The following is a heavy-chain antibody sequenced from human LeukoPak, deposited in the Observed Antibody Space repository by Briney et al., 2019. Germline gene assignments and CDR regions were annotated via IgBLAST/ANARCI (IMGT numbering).Heavy chain of an antibody. V-gene: IGHV4-34*01. J-gene: IGHJ5*02. CDR1: GGSFSGYY. D-gene: IGHD5-12*01. Sequence: SETLSLTCAVYGGSFSGYYWSWIRQPPGKGLEWIGEINHSGSTNYNPSLKSRVTISVDTSKNQFSLKLSSVTAADTAVYYCARTKGGYDSLWFDPWGQGTLVTASS. CDR3: ARTKGGYDSLWFDP. CDR2: INHSGST.